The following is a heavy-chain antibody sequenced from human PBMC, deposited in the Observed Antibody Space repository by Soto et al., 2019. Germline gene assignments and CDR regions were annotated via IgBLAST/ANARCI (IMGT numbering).Heavy chain of an antibody. D-gene: IGHD3-10*01. V-gene: IGHV1-8*01. Sequence: ASVKVSCKASGYTFTSYDINWVRQATGQGLEWMGWMNPNSGNTGYAQKFQGRVTMTRNTSISTAYMELSSLRSEDTAVYYCARVEMVRGIDDYYYYYMDVWGKGTTVTV. J-gene: IGHJ6*03. CDR1: GYTFTSYD. CDR3: ARVEMVRGIDDYYYYYMDV. CDR2: MNPNSGNT.